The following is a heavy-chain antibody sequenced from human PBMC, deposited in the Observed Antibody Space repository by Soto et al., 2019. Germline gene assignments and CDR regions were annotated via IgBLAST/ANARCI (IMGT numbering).Heavy chain of an antibody. CDR3: ARGSYDILTGHDY. CDR2: ISAYNGNT. J-gene: IGHJ4*02. V-gene: IGHV1-18*04. Sequence: ASVKVSCKASGYTFTGYYMHWVRQAPGQGLEWMGWISAYNGNTNYAQKLQGRVTMTTDTSTSTAYMELRSLRSDDTAVYYCARGSYDILTGHDYWGQGTLVTVSS. D-gene: IGHD3-9*01. CDR1: GYTFTGYY.